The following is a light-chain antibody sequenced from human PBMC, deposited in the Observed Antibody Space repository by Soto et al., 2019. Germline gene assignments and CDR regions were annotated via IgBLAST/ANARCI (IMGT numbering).Light chain of an antibody. J-gene: IGKJ3*01. CDR3: QQYNNWPPFT. V-gene: IGKV3-15*01. CDR2: GAS. Sequence: EIVMTQSPATLSVYLGESATLSCRASQSVSSNLAWYQQRPGQAPRLLIYGASTRATGIPARFSGSESGIDFTLTIISLQSEDFAVYYCQQYNNWPPFTFGPGTKVDI. CDR1: QSVSSN.